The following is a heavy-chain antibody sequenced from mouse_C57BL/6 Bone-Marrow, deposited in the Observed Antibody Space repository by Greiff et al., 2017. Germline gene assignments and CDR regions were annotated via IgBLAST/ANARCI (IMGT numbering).Heavy chain of an antibody. CDR2: IYPGSGST. J-gene: IGHJ2*01. CDR3: ARVTTVVATPHFGY. Sequence: VQLQQPGAELVKPGASVKMSCKASGYTFTSYWITWVKQRPGQGLEWIGDIYPGSGSTNYNEKFKSKATLTVDTSSSTAYMQLSSLPSEDSAVYYCARVTTVVATPHFGYWGQGTTLTVSS. D-gene: IGHD1-1*01. CDR1: GYTFTSYW. V-gene: IGHV1-55*01.